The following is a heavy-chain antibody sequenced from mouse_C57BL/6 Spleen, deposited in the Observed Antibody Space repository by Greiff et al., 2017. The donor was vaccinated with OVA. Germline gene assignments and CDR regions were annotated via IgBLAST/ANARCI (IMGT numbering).Heavy chain of an antibody. CDR1: GYTFTSYW. J-gene: IGHJ3*01. Sequence: VQLQQPGAELVRPGSSVKLSCKASGYTFTSYWMHWVKQRPIQGLEWIGNIDPSDSETHYNQKFKDKATLTVDKSSSTAYMQLSSLTSEDSAVYYCARDWDEAWCAYWGQGTLVTVSA. D-gene: IGHD4-1*01. CDR3: ARDWDEAWCAY. CDR2: IDPSDSET. V-gene: IGHV1-52*01.